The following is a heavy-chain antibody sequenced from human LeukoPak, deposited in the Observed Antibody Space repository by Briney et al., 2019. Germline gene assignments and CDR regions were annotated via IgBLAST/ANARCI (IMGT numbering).Heavy chain of an antibody. CDR2: IYYSGST. J-gene: IGHJ3*02. CDR3: ARDHGDYQWAALDI. Sequence: SETLSLTCTVSGGSISRYYWSWIRQPPGKGLEWIGYIYYSGSTNYNPSLKSRVTISVDTSKNQFSLKLSSVTAADPAVYYCARDHGDYQWAALDIWGQGTMVTVSS. CDR1: GGSISRYY. D-gene: IGHD4-17*01. V-gene: IGHV4-59*01.